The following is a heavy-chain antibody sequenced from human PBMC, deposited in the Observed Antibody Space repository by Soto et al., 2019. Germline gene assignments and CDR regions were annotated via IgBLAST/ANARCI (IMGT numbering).Heavy chain of an antibody. D-gene: IGHD2-15*01. CDR2: IYYSGST. J-gene: IGHJ4*02. CDR1: GGSISSGGYY. Sequence: SETLSLTCTVSGGSISSGGYYWSWIRQHPGKGLEWIGYIYYSGSTYYNPSLKSRVTISVDTSKNQFSLKLSSVTAADTAVYYCAREGPGFCSGGDCYYFEYWGQGALVTVSS. V-gene: IGHV4-31*03. CDR3: AREGPGFCSGGDCYYFEY.